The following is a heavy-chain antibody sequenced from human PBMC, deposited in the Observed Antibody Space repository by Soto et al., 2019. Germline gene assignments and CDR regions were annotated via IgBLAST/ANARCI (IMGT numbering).Heavy chain of an antibody. Sequence: SETLSLTCTVSGDSISSSSYYWGWIRQPPGKGLEWMGSVYFSGATNYNSALKSRVTISVDTSKNQFSLKLSSVTAADTAVYYCARVRRSGWYLDYWGQGTLVTVS. CDR3: ARVRRSGWYLDY. D-gene: IGHD6-19*01. CDR1: GDSISSSSYY. CDR2: VYFSGAT. V-gene: IGHV4-39*01. J-gene: IGHJ4*02.